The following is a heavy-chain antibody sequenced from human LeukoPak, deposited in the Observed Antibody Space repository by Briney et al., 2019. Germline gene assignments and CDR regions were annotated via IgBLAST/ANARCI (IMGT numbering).Heavy chain of an antibody. D-gene: IGHD2-2*01. CDR2: INPNSGGT. V-gene: IGHV1-2*06. CDR1: GYTFTGYY. Sequence: ASVKVSCKASGYTFTGYYMHRVRQAPGQGLEWMGRINPNSGGTNYAQKFQGRVTMTRDTSISTAYMELSRLRSDDTAVYYCARDRSGQLLSWFDPWGQGTLVAVSS. J-gene: IGHJ5*02. CDR3: ARDRSGQLLSWFDP.